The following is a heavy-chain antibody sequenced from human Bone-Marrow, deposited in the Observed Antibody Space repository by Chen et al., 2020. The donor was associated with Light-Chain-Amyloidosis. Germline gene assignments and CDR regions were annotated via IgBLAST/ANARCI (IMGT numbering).Heavy chain of an antibody. D-gene: IGHD3-10*01. CDR1: GFTLSSYG. J-gene: IGHJ6*02. CDR2: IWYDGNNK. V-gene: IGHV3-33*01. CDR3: ARDARYGSGSPRLYYGMDV. Sequence: QVQLVESGGGVVQPGRSLRLSCAASGFTLSSYGSHWVRQAPGKGMEWVAVIWYDGNNKYYADSVKGRFTISRDNSKNTLYLQMNSLSAEDTAVYYCARDARYGSGSPRLYYGMDVWGQGTTVTVSS.